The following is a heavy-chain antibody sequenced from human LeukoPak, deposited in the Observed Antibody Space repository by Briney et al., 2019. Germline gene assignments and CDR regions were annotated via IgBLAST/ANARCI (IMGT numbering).Heavy chain of an antibody. CDR2: IKQDGSEK. D-gene: IGHD3-22*01. J-gene: IGHJ5*02. CDR3: ARDLYYFDSSGYYASDL. Sequence: GGSLRLSCAASGFTFSDYWMSWVRQAPGKGLEWVANIKQDGSEKHYVDSLRGRFTISRDNAKNSLDLQMNSLRAEDTAVYFCARDLYYFDSSGYYASDLWGKGTLVTVSS. V-gene: IGHV3-7*01. CDR1: GFTFSDYW.